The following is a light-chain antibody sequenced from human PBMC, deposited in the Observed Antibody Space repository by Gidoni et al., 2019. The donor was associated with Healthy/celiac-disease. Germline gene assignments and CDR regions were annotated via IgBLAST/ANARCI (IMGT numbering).Light chain of an antibody. J-gene: IGKJ5*01. Sequence: DIQMLQSPSSLSASVGDSGTITCRASQSISSYLKWYQQKPGKASKLLIYAASSLQSGVPSRFSGSGAGTDFTLTISSLQPEDFATYYCQQSYSTPITFGQGTRLEIK. CDR2: AAS. CDR1: QSISSY. V-gene: IGKV1-39*01. CDR3: QQSYSTPIT.